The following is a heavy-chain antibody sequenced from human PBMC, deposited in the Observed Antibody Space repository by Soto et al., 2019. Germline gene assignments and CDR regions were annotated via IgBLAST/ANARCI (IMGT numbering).Heavy chain of an antibody. CDR1: GGSISSYY. CDR3: ATRPPGGAFFDVFDY. D-gene: IGHD3-10*01. J-gene: IGHJ4*02. CDR2: VYRSGTT. V-gene: IGHV4-59*01. Sequence: PSETLSLTCTVSGGSISSYYWSWIRQSPGKGPEWIGYVYRSGTTNYNPSLQSRVTMSLDTSKNQFSLKLNAVTTADTAVYYCATRPPGGAFFDVFDYWSRGTLVTVSS.